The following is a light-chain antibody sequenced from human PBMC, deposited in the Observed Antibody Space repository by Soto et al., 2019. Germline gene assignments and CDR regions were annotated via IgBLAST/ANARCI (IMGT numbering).Light chain of an antibody. Sequence: IVMTQSPLSLPVTTGEPASISCRSSQSLLHSNGYNYLSWFLQKPGQSPQVLIYLASNRASGVPDRFSGSGSGTDFTLKISRVEAEDVGVYYCMQALQTSYTFGQGTKLEIK. J-gene: IGKJ2*01. V-gene: IGKV2-28*01. CDR1: QSLLHSNGYNY. CDR3: MQALQTSYT. CDR2: LAS.